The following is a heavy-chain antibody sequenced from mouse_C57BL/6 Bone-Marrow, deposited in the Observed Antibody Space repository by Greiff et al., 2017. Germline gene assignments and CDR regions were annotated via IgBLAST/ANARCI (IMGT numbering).Heavy chain of an antibody. V-gene: IGHV1-64*01. CDR1: GYTFTSYW. D-gene: IGHD2-3*01. CDR2: IHPNSGST. Sequence: VKLQQPGAELVKPGASVKLSCKASGYTFTSYWMHWVKQRPGQGLEWIGMIHPNSGSTNYNEKFKSKATLTVDKSSSTAYMQLSSLTSEDSAVYYCASCDMTAFDYWGQGTTLTVSS. CDR3: ASCDMTAFDY. J-gene: IGHJ2*01.